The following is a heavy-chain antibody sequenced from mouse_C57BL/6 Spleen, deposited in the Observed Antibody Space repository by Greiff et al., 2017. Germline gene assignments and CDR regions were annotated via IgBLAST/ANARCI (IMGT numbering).Heavy chain of an antibody. Sequence: EVQLQESGPVLVKPGASVKMSCKASGYTFTDYYMNWVKQSHGKSLEWIGVINPYNGGTSYNQKFKGKATLTVDKSSSTAYMELNSLTSEDSAVYYCARGEEYGYFDYWGQGTTLTVSS. CDR3: ARGEEYGYFDY. V-gene: IGHV1-19*01. D-gene: IGHD1-1*02. CDR2: INPYNGGT. J-gene: IGHJ2*01. CDR1: GYTFTDYY.